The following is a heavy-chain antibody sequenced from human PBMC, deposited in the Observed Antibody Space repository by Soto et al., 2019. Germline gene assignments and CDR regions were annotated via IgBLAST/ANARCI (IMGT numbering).Heavy chain of an antibody. V-gene: IGHV4-39*01. CDR1: NGSISSRYY. CDR2: IYYVGST. CDR3: ARTAVATHWYFDL. J-gene: IGHJ2*01. Sequence: LQLQESGPGLVKPSETLSLTCTVSNGSISSRYYWGWLRQTPGKGLEWIASIYYVGSTYYSPSLESRVTISVDTSNNQFSLRLNSVTAADTAVYYCARTAVATHWYFDLWGRGTLGT. D-gene: IGHD6-19*01.